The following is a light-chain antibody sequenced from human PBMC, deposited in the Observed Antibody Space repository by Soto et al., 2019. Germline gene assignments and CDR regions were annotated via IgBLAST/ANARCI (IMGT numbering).Light chain of an antibody. V-gene: IGKV3-15*01. Sequence: EIVMTQSPVTLSVSPGDRATLSCRASQSVGSNLAWYQQKPGQAPRLLISGASTRATGITARFSGDGSGTEFSLTVSGLQSEDSAVYYCQQYNNWPYTFGQRTKLEIK. CDR2: GAS. J-gene: IGKJ2*01. CDR1: QSVGSN. CDR3: QQYNNWPYT.